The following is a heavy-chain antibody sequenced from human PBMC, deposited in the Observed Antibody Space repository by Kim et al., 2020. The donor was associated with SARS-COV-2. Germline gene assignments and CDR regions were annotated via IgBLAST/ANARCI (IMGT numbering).Heavy chain of an antibody. J-gene: IGHJ6*02. CDR3: ARLRYYYDSSGYYFPYYYYGMYV. CDR1: GGSISSSSYY. V-gene: IGHV4-39*01. D-gene: IGHD3-22*01. Sequence: SETLSLTCTVSGGSISSSSYYWGWIRQPPGKGLEWIGSIYYSGSTYYNPSLKSRVTISVDTSKNQFSLKLSSVTAADTAVYYCARLRYYYDSSGYYFPYYYYGMYVWGHGTTVTVS. CDR2: IYYSGST.